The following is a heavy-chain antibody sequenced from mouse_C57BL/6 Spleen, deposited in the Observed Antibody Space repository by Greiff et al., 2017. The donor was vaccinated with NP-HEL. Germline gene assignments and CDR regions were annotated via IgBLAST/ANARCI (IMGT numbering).Heavy chain of an antibody. V-gene: IGHV5-6*01. CDR1: GFTFSSYG. D-gene: IGHD2-2*01. CDR2: ISSGGSYT. Sequence: DVQLVESGGDLVKPGGSLKLSCAASGFTFSSYGMSWVRQTPDKRLEWVATISSGGSYTYYPDSVKGRFTISRDNAKNTLYLQMSSLKSEDTAMYYCARHGNYGYDGAWFAYWGQGTLVTVSA. CDR3: ARHGNYGYDGAWFAY. J-gene: IGHJ3*01.